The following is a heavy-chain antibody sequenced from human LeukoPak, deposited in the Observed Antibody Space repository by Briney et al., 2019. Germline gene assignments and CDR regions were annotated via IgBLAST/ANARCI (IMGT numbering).Heavy chain of an antibody. J-gene: IGHJ4*02. Sequence: PGGSLRLSCAASGFTFSSYGMSWVRQAPGKGLEWVSAISGSGGSTYYADSVKGRFTISRDNSKNTLYLQMNSLRVEDTAVYYCAKLQVADEANFDYWGQGALVTVSS. V-gene: IGHV3-23*01. D-gene: IGHD1-1*01. CDR1: GFTFSSYG. CDR3: AKLQVADEANFDY. CDR2: ISGSGGST.